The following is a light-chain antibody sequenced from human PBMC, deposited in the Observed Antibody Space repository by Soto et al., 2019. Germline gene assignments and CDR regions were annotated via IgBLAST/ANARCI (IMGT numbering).Light chain of an antibody. CDR3: QHYGTSLT. CDR2: DAS. Sequence: EIVLTQSPATLSLSPGERATLSCRASQSIGLAIAWYQHKPGQAPRLLIFDASQRATGIPARFRGSGSGTDFTLSISSLEPEDFAVYYCQHYGTSLTFGGGTKVEIK. CDR1: QSIGLA. J-gene: IGKJ4*01. V-gene: IGKV3-11*01.